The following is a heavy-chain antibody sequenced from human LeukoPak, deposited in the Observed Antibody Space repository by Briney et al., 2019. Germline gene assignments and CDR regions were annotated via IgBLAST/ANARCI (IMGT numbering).Heavy chain of an antibody. D-gene: IGHD2/OR15-2a*01. J-gene: IGHJ4*02. CDR3: ASSPFPHDYVDY. CDR1: GGSISSYY. Sequence: PSETLSLTCTVSGGSISSYYWSWIRQPPGKGLEWIGYIYYSGSTNYNPSLKSRVTISVDTSKNQFSLKLSSVTAADTAMYYCASSPFPHDYVDYWGQGTLVTVSS. CDR2: IYYSGST. V-gene: IGHV4-59*01.